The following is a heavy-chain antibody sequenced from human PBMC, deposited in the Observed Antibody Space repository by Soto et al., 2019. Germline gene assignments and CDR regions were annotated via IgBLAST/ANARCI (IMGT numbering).Heavy chain of an antibody. J-gene: IGHJ5*02. CDR2: IYHSGST. V-gene: IGHV4-4*02. D-gene: IGHD6-13*01. Sequence: QVQLQESGPGLVKPSGTLSLTCAVSSGSISSSNWWSWVRQPPGKGLEWIGEIYHSGSTNYNPSLESRVTISVDQSKNQFSLKLSSVTAADTAVYYCARRDSSSWYGWFDPWGQGTLVTVSS. CDR3: ARRDSSSWYGWFDP. CDR1: SGSISSSNW.